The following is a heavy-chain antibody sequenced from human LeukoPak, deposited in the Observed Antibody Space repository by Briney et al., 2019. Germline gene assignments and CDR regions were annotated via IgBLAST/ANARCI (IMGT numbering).Heavy chain of an antibody. CDR2: INQDGDEK. D-gene: IGHD4-17*01. CDR1: AFSFTTYW. Sequence: PGGSLRLSCAASAFSFTTYWMTWVRQAPGKGLEWVANINQDGDEKHYVDSVKGRFTISRDNAKNSLYLQMNSLRAEDTAVYYCARSTYGAAGLSLFQHWGQGTLVTVSS. CDR3: ARSTYGAAGLSLFQH. V-gene: IGHV3-7*01. J-gene: IGHJ1*01.